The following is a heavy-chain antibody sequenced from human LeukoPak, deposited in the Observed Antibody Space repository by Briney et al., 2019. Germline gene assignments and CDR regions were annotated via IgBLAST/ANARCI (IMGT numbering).Heavy chain of an antibody. J-gene: IGHJ4*02. CDR1: GFIFSSYA. D-gene: IGHD3-22*01. V-gene: IGHV3-23*01. CDR3: AKDGASYFYDSSGFDF. Sequence: PGGSLRLSCAASGFIFSSYAMSWVRQAPGKGLEWVSGISGSDGTSSDTVGSTYYADSVKGRFTISRHDSKNTVYLEMNSLRAEDTAVYYCAKDGASYFYDSSGFDFWGQGTLVTVSS. CDR2: ISGSDGTSSDTVGST.